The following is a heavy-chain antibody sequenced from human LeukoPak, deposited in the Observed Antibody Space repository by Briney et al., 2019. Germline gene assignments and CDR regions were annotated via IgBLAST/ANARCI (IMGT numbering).Heavy chain of an antibody. CDR2: ISFGGVYT. J-gene: IGHJ4*02. V-gene: IGHV3-23*01. CDR1: GFTFSNYA. CDR3: AKRIDTRGSTHYHDY. D-gene: IGHD3-22*01. Sequence: GGSLRLSCVGYGFTFSNYAMTWVRQAPGKGLEWVSSISFGGVYTFYADSVKGHFTISRDNSRSTLYLQMNNLRAEDTALYYCAKRIDTRGSTHYHDYWGQGTLVTVSS.